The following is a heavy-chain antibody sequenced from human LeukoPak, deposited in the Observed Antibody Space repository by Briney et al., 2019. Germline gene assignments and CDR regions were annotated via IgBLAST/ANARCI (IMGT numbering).Heavy chain of an antibody. CDR2: TYYRSKWYN. Sequence: SQTLSLTCAISGDSVSSNSAAWNWIRQSPSRGLEWLGRTYYRSKWYNDYAVSVKSRITINPDTSKNQFSLQLNSVTPEDTAVYYCARAGQSGSGWYGARGHFDYWGQGTLVTVSS. CDR3: ARAGQSGSGWYGARGHFDY. J-gene: IGHJ4*02. V-gene: IGHV6-1*01. D-gene: IGHD6-19*01. CDR1: GDSVSSNSAA.